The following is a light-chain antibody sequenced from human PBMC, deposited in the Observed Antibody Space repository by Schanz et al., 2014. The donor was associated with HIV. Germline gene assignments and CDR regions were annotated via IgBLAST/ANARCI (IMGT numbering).Light chain of an antibody. Sequence: QSVLTQPPSASGTPGQRGTISCSGSSSNHGSNTVNWAHHLPGTAPKVVIYNNNQRPSGVPDRFSGSKSGTSASLAIRGLQSEDEGDYYCAAWDDTLNGPLFGGGTKLTVL. CDR3: AAWDDTLNGPL. CDR2: NNN. CDR1: SSNHGSNT. J-gene: IGLJ2*01. V-gene: IGLV1-44*01.